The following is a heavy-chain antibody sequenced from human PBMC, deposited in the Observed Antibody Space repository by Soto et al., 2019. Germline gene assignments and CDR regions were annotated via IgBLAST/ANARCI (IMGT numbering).Heavy chain of an antibody. CDR3: VRGNTGYGNFDS. CDR2: MFTDVSTT. Sequence: GGSLRLSCAASGFSFSGFWMHWVRQAPGKGLVWVSRMFTDVSTTYYADPVKGRSTISRDNAKSTLYLQMNSLRDEDTAVYYCVRGNTGYGNFDSWGQGTLVTVSS. D-gene: IGHD5-12*01. J-gene: IGHJ4*02. V-gene: IGHV3-74*01. CDR1: GFSFSGFW.